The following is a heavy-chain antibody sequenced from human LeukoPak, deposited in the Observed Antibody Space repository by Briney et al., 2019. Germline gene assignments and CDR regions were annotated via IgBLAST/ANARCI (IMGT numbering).Heavy chain of an antibody. Sequence: PGGSLRLSCAASGFTVSSHYMTWVRQAPGKGLEWASVIYSGVNIYYADSVKGRFTISRDNSKNTVYLQMNSLRVEDTAVYYCARFRGTRGMDYWGQGTLVPVSS. CDR3: ARFRGTRGMDY. J-gene: IGHJ4*02. CDR2: IYSGVNI. D-gene: IGHD3-16*01. CDR1: GFTVSSHY. V-gene: IGHV3-53*01.